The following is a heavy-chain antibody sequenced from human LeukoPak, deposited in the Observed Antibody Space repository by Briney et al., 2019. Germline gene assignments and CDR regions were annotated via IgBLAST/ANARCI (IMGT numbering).Heavy chain of an antibody. V-gene: IGHV4-34*01. CDR3: ARVYYGSGSYLDY. Sequence: KTSETLSLTCAVYGGSFSGYYWSWIRQPPGKGLEGIGEINNSGSTNYNPSLKSRVTISVDTSKNQFSMKLSSVTAADTAVYYCARVYYGSGSYLDYWGQGTLVTVSS. CDR2: INNSGST. D-gene: IGHD3-10*01. CDR1: GGSFSGYY. J-gene: IGHJ4*02.